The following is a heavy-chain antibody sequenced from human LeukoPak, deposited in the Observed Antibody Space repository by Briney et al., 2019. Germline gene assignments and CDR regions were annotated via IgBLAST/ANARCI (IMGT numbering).Heavy chain of an antibody. V-gene: IGHV3-23*01. CDR1: GFTFSSYA. D-gene: IGHD3-22*01. Sequence: GGSLRLSCAASGFTFSSYAMGWVRQAPGKGLEWVSAISGSGGSTYYADSVKGRFTISRDNSKNTLYLQMNSLRAEDTAVYYCAKDRYYYDSSGSLYYFDYWGQGTLVTVSS. CDR2: ISGSGGST. CDR3: AKDRYYYDSSGSLYYFDY. J-gene: IGHJ4*02.